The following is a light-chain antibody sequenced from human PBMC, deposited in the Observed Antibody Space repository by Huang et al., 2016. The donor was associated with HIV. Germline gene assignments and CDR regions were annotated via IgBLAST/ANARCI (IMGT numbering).Light chain of an antibody. V-gene: IGKV1-27*01. Sequence: DMQMTQSPSSLSASAGARVTLSCRATQAIDNYLAWYQRKPGRVPNLLIYGATTLQSGVPSRFSGSGSGTNFTLTIASLQPEDVATYYCQRYNSVPRMFGQGT. J-gene: IGKJ1*01. CDR1: QAIDNY. CDR2: GAT. CDR3: QRYNSVPRM.